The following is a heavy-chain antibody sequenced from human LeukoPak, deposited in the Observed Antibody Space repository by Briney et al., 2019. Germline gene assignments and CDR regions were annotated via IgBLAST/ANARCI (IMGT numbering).Heavy chain of an antibody. CDR1: GGSISSGSYY. Sequence: SETLSLTCTVSGGSISSGSYYWSWIRQPAGKGLEWIGRIYSSGSTNYNPSLKSRVTISLDTSKNQFSLKLSSVTAADTAVYYCARESAYYGSGSYYDWFDPWGQGTLVTVSS. V-gene: IGHV4-61*02. CDR2: IYSSGST. J-gene: IGHJ5*02. D-gene: IGHD3-10*01. CDR3: ARESAYYGSGSYYDWFDP.